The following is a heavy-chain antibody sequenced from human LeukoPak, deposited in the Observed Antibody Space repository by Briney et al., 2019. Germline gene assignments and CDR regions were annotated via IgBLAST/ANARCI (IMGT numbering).Heavy chain of an antibody. CDR2: INHSGST. D-gene: IGHD3-3*01. J-gene: IGHJ5*02. CDR3: ARRAVPYYDFWSGYLIPPGWFDP. Sequence: PSQTLSLTCAVYGGSFSGYHWSWIRQPPGKGLEWIGEINHSGSTNYNPSLKSRVTISVDTSKNQFSLKLSSVTAADTAVYYCARRAVPYYDFWSGYLIPPGWFDPWGQGTLVTVSS. CDR1: GGSFSGYH. V-gene: IGHV4-34*01.